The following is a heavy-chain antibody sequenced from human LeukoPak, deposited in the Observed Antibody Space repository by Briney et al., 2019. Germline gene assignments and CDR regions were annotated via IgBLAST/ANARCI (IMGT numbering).Heavy chain of an antibody. J-gene: IGHJ4*02. V-gene: IGHV5-51*01. CDR3: ARLGYGYYFEF. Sequence: GESLKISCKASGYNFNTSWIGWVRQMPGKGLKWMAIIYPGDSDIKYSPSFEGQVTVSADRSITTAYLQWNSLKASDTAMYYCARLGYGYYFEFWGQGTLVTVSS. D-gene: IGHD5-12*01. CDR1: GYNFNTSW. CDR2: IYPGDSDI.